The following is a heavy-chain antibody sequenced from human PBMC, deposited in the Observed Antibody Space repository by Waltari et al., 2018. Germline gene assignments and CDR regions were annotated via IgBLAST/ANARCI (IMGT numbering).Heavy chain of an antibody. J-gene: IGHJ4*02. V-gene: IGHV3-30*03. CDR2: ISYDGSNK. CDR1: GFTFSSYG. CDR3: ARDRGYQQFDF. D-gene: IGHD2-2*01. Sequence: QVQLVESGGGVVQPGRSLRLSCAASGFTFSSYGMHWVRQAPGKGLEWVAVISYDGSNKYYADSVKGRFTISRDNAKNSLYLNLNSLRVEDSAVYYCARDRGYQQFDFWGQGTLVTVSS.